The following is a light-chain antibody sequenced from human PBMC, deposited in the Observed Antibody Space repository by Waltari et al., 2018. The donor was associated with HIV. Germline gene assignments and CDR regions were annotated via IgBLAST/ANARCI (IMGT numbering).Light chain of an antibody. V-gene: IGLV1-44*01. CDR3: AAWDDSLNGVV. CDR2: SNN. CDR1: RPTIGSNP. Sequence: QSVLTQPPSASGTPGQRVTISCSGSRPTIGSNPVNWYQQLPGTAPKLLIYSNNQRPSGVPDRFSGSKSGTSAALAIRGLQSEDEADYYCAAWDDSLNGVVFGGGTKLTVL. J-gene: IGLJ2*01.